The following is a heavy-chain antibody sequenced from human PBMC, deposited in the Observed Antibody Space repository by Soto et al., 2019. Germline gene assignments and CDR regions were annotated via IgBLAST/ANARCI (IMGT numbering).Heavy chain of an antibody. Sequence: QVQLVESGGGVVQPGRSLRLSCAASGFTFSNYGMYWVRQAPGKGLEWVAFISYDGSNKYYADSVKGRFTISRDNSKNTLYLQMNSLRAEDTAVYYCARGPYSSSWLDSSEFDYWGQGTLVTVSS. CDR3: ARGPYSSSWLDSSEFDY. CDR1: GFTFSNYG. V-gene: IGHV3-30*03. D-gene: IGHD6-13*01. J-gene: IGHJ4*02. CDR2: ISYDGSNK.